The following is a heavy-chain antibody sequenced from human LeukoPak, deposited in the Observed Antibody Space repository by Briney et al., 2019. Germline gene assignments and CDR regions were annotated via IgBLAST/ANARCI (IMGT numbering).Heavy chain of an antibody. CDR3: AKGLLLWFGELSHDAFDI. CDR2: ISYDGSSK. J-gene: IGHJ3*02. V-gene: IGHV3-30-3*01. D-gene: IGHD3-10*01. Sequence: PGGSLRLSCAASGFTFSSYAMHWVRQAPGKGLEWVAVISYDGSSKYHADSVKGRFTISRDNSKNTLYLQMNSLRAEDTAVYYCAKGLLLWFGELSHDAFDIWGQGTMVTVSS. CDR1: GFTFSSYA.